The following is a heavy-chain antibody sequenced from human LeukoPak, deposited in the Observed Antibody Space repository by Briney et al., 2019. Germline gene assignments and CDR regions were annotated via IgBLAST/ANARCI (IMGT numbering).Heavy chain of an antibody. Sequence: SETLSLTCAVYGGSFSGYYWSWIRQPPGKGLEWIGEINHSGSTNYNPSLKSRVTISVDTSKNQFSLKLSSVTAADTAVYYCARHASAGYDYYGMDVWGQGTTVTVSS. J-gene: IGHJ6*02. CDR3: ARHASAGYDYYGMDV. D-gene: IGHD3-9*01. V-gene: IGHV4-34*01. CDR2: INHSGST. CDR1: GGSFSGYY.